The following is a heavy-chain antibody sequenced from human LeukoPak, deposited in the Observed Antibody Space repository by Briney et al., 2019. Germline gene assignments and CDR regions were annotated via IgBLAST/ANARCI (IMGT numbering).Heavy chain of an antibody. J-gene: IGHJ4*02. D-gene: IGHD2/OR15-2a*01. Sequence: GESLKISCKGSGYSFTSYWISWVRQMPGKGLEWMGIIYPGDSDTRYSPSFQGQVTISADKSIRTAYLQWSSLKASDTAMYYCARVSPSGCKQGDYWGQGTLVTVSS. CDR2: IYPGDSDT. CDR3: ARVSPSGCKQGDY. CDR1: GYSFTSYW. V-gene: IGHV5-51*01.